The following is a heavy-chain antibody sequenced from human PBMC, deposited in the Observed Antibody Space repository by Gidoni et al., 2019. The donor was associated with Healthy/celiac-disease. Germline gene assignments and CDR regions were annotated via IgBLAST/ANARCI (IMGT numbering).Heavy chain of an antibody. Sequence: QVQLVESGGGVVQPGRSLRLSCASSGFPFSSYALHWVRQAPGKGLEWVAVISYDGSNKYYADSVKGRFTISRDNSKNTLYLQMNSLRAEDTAVYYCARGEDYYDSSGYRNWFDPWGQGTLVTVSS. CDR2: ISYDGSNK. V-gene: IGHV3-30-3*01. CDR1: GFPFSSYA. CDR3: ARGEDYYDSSGYRNWFDP. J-gene: IGHJ5*02. D-gene: IGHD3-22*01.